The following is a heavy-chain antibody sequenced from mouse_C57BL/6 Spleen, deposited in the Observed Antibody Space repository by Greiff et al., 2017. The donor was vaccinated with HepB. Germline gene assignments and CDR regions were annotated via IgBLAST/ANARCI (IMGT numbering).Heavy chain of an antibody. CDR2: IDPGNGDT. Sequence: VQLQQSGAELVRPGASVKLSCTASGFTIKDDYMHWVKQRPEQGLEWIGLIDPGNGDTEYASKFQGKATITADTSSNTAYLQISSLTSEDTAVSYGTTGLRVYYAMDYWGQGTSVTVSS. CDR3: TTGLRVYYAMDY. V-gene: IGHV14-4*01. D-gene: IGHD2-4*01. CDR1: GFTIKDDY. J-gene: IGHJ4*01.